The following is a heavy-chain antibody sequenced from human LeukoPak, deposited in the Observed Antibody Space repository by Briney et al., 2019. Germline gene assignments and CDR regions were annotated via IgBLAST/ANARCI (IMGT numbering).Heavy chain of an antibody. J-gene: IGHJ3*02. CDR1: GFTFSSYG. CDR2: ISYDGSNK. V-gene: IGHV3-30*18. Sequence: PGGSLRLSCAASGFTFSSYGMHWVRQAPGKGLEWVAVISYDGSNKYYAESVKGRFTISRDNSKNTLYLQMNSLGAEDTAVYYCAKDRSGWVEAFDIWGQGTMVTVSS. D-gene: IGHD6-19*01. CDR3: AKDRSGWVEAFDI.